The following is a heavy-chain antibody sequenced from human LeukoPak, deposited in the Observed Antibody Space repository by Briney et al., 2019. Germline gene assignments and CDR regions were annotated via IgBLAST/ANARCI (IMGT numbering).Heavy chain of an antibody. CDR2: ITGSGSDT. D-gene: IGHD4-11*01. J-gene: IGHJ5*02. V-gene: IGHV3-23*01. Sequence: GGSPRLSCAASGFTFSSSVMSWVRHAPGKGLEWVSAITGSGSDTYYADSVKGRFTISRDNSKSTLYLQMDSLRAEDTATYYCAKPTTSATRWLDPWGQGTLVTVSS. CDR3: AKPTTSATRWLDP. CDR1: GFTFSSSV.